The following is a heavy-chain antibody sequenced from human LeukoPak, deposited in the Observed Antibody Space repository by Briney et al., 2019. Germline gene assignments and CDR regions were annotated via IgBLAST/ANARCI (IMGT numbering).Heavy chain of an antibody. J-gene: IGHJ3*02. CDR2: ISYDGSNK. CDR1: GFTFSSYA. V-gene: IGHV3-30-3*01. D-gene: IGHD2-2*01. Sequence: GGSLRLSCAASGFTFSSYAMHWVRQAPGKGLEWVAVISYDGSNKYYADSVKGRFTISRDNSKNTLYLQMNSLRAEDAAVYYSVTRTLSQLLFPDAFDIWGQGKMVTVSA. CDR3: VTRTLSQLLFPDAFDI.